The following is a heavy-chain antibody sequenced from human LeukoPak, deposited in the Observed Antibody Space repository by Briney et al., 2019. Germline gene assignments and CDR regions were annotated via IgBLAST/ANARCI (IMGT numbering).Heavy chain of an antibody. CDR2: IYTSGNT. CDR1: GSSISSTYYY. D-gene: IGHD6-19*01. J-gene: IGHJ5*02. CDR3: ARVSRGIAVAGVVVDNWFDP. Sequence: SETLSLTCTVSGSSISSTYYYWSWIRQPAGRGLEWIGRIYTSGNTNSNPSLKSRVTISVDTSKNQFSLKLSSVTAADTAVYYCARVSRGIAVAGVVVDNWFDPWGQGTLVTVSS. V-gene: IGHV4-61*02.